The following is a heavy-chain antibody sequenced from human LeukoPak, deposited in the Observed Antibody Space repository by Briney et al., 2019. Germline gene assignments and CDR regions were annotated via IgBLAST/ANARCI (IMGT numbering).Heavy chain of an antibody. J-gene: IGHJ6*02. V-gene: IGHV1-18*01. D-gene: IGHD2-8*01. CDR1: GYTFTSYG. Sequence: ASVKVSCKASGYTFTSYGISWVRQAPGQGLEWMGWISAYNGNTNYAQKLQGRVTMTTDTSTSTAYMELRSLRSDDTAVYYCARAVGYCTNGVCYYYYGMDVWGQGTMVTVSS. CDR2: ISAYNGNT. CDR3: ARAVGYCTNGVCYYYYGMDV.